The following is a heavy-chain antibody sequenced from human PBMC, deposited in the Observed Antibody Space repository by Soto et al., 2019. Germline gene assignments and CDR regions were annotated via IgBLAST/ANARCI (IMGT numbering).Heavy chain of an antibody. D-gene: IGHD3-3*01. V-gene: IGHV4-39*01. CDR3: TRLDFGGLRGPWAHFDF. CDR1: GASINNDNDY. CDR2: IYYSGAT. Sequence: SETRSLTCTVSGASINNDNDYWGWISQSPGKGLEWIASIYYSGATYYNPSLRSRVSKSIDKSKNQISLNLRSVTAADTAFYYCTRLDFGGLRGPWAHFDFWGQGIVVTVAS. J-gene: IGHJ4*02.